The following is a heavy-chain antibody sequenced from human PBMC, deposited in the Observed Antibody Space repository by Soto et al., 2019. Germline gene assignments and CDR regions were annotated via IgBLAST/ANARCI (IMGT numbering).Heavy chain of an antibody. V-gene: IGHV3-53*04. D-gene: IGHD3-3*01. CDR3: ASADYDFWSGYLDY. J-gene: IGHJ4*02. Sequence: GGSLRLSCAASGFTVSSNYMSWVRQAPGKGLEWVSVIYSGGSTYYADSVKGRFTISRHNSKNTLYLQMNSLRAEDTAVYYCASADYDFWSGYLDYWGQGTLVTVSS. CDR1: GFTVSSNY. CDR2: IYSGGST.